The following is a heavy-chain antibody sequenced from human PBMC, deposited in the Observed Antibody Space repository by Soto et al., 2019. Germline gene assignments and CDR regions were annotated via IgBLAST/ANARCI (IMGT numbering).Heavy chain of an antibody. V-gene: IGHV4-34*01. CDR1: GGSFSGYY. CDR3: ARDRQQSGFDY. J-gene: IGHJ4*02. Sequence: SETLSLTCAVYGGSFSGYYWSWIRQPPGKGLEWIGEINHSGSTNYNPSLKSRVTISVDTSKNQFSLKLSSVTAADTAVYYCARDRQQSGFDYWGQGTLVTVSS. CDR2: INHSGST. D-gene: IGHD6-13*01.